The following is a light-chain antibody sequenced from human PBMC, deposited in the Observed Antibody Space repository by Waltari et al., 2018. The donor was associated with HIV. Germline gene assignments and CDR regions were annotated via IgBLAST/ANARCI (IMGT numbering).Light chain of an antibody. V-gene: IGKV3-15*01. CDR2: GAS. CDR3: QQYINPPYT. CDR1: RSLSGH. Sequence: EILMTQSPLTLSVSPGNTASLSCRASRSLSGHSAWYQQKPGQAPRLLISGASSRATDIPARFSGTWSGTDYTLTISNLQSEDSAVYYCQQYINPPYTFGQGTKVEVK. J-gene: IGKJ2*01.